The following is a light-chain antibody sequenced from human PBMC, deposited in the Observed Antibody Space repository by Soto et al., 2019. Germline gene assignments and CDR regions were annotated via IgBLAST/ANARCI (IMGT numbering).Light chain of an antibody. V-gene: IGLV3-25*03. CDR1: ALPKQY. CDR2: KDS. CDR3: QSADSSGTWYWV. Sequence: SYELTQPPSVSVSPGQTARITCSGDALPKQYAYWYQQKPGQAPVLVIYKDSERPSGIPERFSGSSSGTTVTLTISGVQAEDEADYYCQSADSSGTWYWVFGGGTKLTVL. J-gene: IGLJ3*02.